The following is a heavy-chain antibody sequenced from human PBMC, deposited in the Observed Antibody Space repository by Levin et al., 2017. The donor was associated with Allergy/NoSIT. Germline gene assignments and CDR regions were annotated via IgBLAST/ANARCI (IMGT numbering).Heavy chain of an antibody. J-gene: IGHJ4*02. V-gene: IGHV3-30-3*01. D-gene: IGHD3-22*01. CDR3: ARGYYYDSSGYYPPWDY. CDR1: GFTFSSYA. Sequence: GGSLRLSCAASGFTFSSYAMHWVRQAPGKGLEWVAVISYDGSNKYYADSVKGRFTISRDNSKNTLYLQMNSLRAEDTAVYYCARGYYYDSSGYYPPWDYWGQGTLVTVSS. CDR2: ISYDGSNK.